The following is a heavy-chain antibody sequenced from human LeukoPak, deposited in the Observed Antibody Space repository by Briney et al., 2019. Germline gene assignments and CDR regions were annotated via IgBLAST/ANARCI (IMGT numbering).Heavy chain of an antibody. CDR3: ARVTSPYYFDA. CDR2: ISSGGTYL. V-gene: IGHV3-21*01. D-gene: IGHD2-2*01. CDR1: GFTFSIYG. J-gene: IGHJ4*02. Sequence: GGSLRLSCAASGFTFSIYGMNWVRQAPGKGLEWVSSISSGGTYLNYADSVKGRFTISRDNAKNSLYLQMNSLRAEDTAVYYCARVTSPYYFDAWGQGTLVTVSS.